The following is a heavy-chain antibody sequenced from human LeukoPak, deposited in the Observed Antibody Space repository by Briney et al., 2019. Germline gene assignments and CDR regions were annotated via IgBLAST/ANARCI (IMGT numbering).Heavy chain of an antibody. Sequence: SETLSLTCAVSGGSFSGYYWSWIRQPPGKGLEWIGEINHSGSTNYNPSLKSRVTISVDTSKNQFSLKLSSVTAADTAAYYCARAGGIRWGQGTLVTVSS. CDR3: ARAGGIR. V-gene: IGHV4-34*01. CDR2: INHSGST. CDR1: GGSFSGYY. D-gene: IGHD2-15*01. J-gene: IGHJ4*02.